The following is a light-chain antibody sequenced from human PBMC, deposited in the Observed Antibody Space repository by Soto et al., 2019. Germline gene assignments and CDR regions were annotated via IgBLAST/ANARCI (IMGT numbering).Light chain of an antibody. V-gene: IGLV1-44*01. J-gene: IGLJ3*02. CDR3: AAWDDSLNGWV. CDR1: SSNIGSKT. Sequence: QSVLTQPPSASGTPGQRVTISCSGRSSNIGSKTVNWYQQLPGTAPKLLIYNNNQRPSGVPDRFSGSKSGTSASLAISVLQSEDEADYYCAAWDDSLNGWVFGGGTKLTVL. CDR2: NNN.